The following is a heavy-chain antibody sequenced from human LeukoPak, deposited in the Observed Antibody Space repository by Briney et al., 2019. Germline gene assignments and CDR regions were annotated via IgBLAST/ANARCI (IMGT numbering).Heavy chain of an antibody. CDR3: ARDSPYGDPPGYFDY. CDR1: GGTFSSYA. V-gene: IGHV1-69*04. D-gene: IGHD4-17*01. CDR2: IMPILGIA. J-gene: IGHJ4*02. Sequence: ASVKVSCKASGGTFSSYAISWVRQAPGHGLEWMGRIMPILGIANYAQKFQGRVTITPDKSTSTAYMQLSSLRSEDTAVYYCARDSPYGDPPGYFDYWGQGTLVTVSS.